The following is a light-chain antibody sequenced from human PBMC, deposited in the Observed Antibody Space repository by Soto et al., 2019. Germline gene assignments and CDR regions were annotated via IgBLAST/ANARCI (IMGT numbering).Light chain of an antibody. CDR1: QSVSSN. CDR2: GAS. V-gene: IGKV3-15*01. Sequence: EIVMTQSPATLSVSPGERATPSCRASQSVSSNLAWYQQKPGQAPRLLIYGASTRATGIPARFSGSGSGKEFTLTISSLQSEDFAVYYCQQYNNWPPWTFGQGTKVDIK. CDR3: QQYNNWPPWT. J-gene: IGKJ1*01.